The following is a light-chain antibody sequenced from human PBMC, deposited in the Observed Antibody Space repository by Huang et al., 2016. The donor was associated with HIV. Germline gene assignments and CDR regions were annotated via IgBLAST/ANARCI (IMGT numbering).Light chain of an antibody. CDR2: GAS. CDR1: QSVSSN. CDR3: QQYNNWPPWT. J-gene: IGKJ1*01. V-gene: IGKV3-15*01. Sequence: EIVMTQSPATLSVSPGERATLSCRASQSVSSNLAWYQQKRGQAPRLLIFGASTRATGIPARFRGSGSGTEFTLTISSLQSEDFAVYYCQQYNNWPPWTFGQGTKVDVK.